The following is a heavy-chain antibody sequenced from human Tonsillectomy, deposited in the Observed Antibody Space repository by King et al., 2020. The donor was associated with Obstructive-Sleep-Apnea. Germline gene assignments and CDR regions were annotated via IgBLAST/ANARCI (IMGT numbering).Heavy chain of an antibody. CDR3: AGAHSLGYSLGAHNMDV. D-gene: IGHD5-18*01. Sequence: VQLVESGGGLVQPGGSLRLSCAASGFTFGNYCMSWVRQAPGKGLEWVANIKEDGGDKYYVDSVKGRFTISRDNAKNSLCLQMNSLRAEDTAVYYCAGAHSLGYSLGAHNMDVWGQGTTVTVSS. CDR2: IKEDGGDK. J-gene: IGHJ6*02. V-gene: IGHV3-7*03. CDR1: GFTFGNYC.